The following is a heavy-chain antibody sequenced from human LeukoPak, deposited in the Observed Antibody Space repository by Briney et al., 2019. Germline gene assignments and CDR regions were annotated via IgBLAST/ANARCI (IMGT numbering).Heavy chain of an antibody. CDR3: ARDEGQGGCDY. V-gene: IGHV4-31*03. CDR1: GGSISSGGYY. Sequence: SETLSLTCSVSGGSISSGGYYWSWIRQHPGKGLEWIGYIYYSGSTYYNPSLKSRVTISVDTSKNQFSLKLSSVTAADTAVYYCARDEGQGGCDYWGQGTLVTVSS. CDR2: IYYSGST. J-gene: IGHJ4*02.